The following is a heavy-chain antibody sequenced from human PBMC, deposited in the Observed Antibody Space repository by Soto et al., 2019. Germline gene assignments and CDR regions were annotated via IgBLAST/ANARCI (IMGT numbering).Heavy chain of an antibody. D-gene: IGHD2-15*01. CDR2: IHTSGSS. J-gene: IGHJ6*02. CDR3: ARESRDSGDGLDV. Sequence: QVQLQESGPGLVKPSETLSLRCSVSGGSIRTIYWTWVRQPAGKGLEYIGRIHTSGSSSYNPSLERRFTMSLDTPKNQFSLKLKSVTVADTAVYYCARESRDSGDGLDVWGQGTAVTVSS. V-gene: IGHV4-4*07. CDR1: GGSIRTIY.